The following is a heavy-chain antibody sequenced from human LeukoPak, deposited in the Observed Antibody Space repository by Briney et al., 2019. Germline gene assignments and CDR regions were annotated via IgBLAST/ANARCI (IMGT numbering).Heavy chain of an antibody. V-gene: IGHV3-21*01. CDR2: ISSSSSYI. Sequence: GSLRLSCAAAGFTFSSYSMNWVRQAPGKGLEWVSSISSSSSYIYYADSVKGRFTISRDNAKNSLYLQMNSLRAEDTAVYYCARVPNREQWLVNDAFDIWGQGTMVTVSS. J-gene: IGHJ3*02. D-gene: IGHD6-19*01. CDR3: ARVPNREQWLVNDAFDI. CDR1: GFTFSSYS.